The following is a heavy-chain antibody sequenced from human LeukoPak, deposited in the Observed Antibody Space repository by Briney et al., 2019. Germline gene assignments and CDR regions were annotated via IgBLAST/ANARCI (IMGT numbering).Heavy chain of an antibody. Sequence: HPGWSLRLSCATSGFTFSDYSMNWVRQAPGRGLEWISYIGLGSGFVSYSDSVKGRFTISRDTARNSVDLQMNSLRADDTAVYYCARDHKWAFDYWGQGTLVTVSS. CDR2: IGLGSGFV. CDR3: ARDHKWAFDY. D-gene: IGHD1-26*01. CDR1: GFTFSDYS. J-gene: IGHJ4*02. V-gene: IGHV3-48*04.